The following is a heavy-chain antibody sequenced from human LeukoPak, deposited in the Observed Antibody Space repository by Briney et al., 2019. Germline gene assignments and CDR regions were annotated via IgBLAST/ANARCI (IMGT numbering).Heavy chain of an antibody. CDR1: GVTFSDYW. V-gene: IGHV3-7*01. CDR2: IRQDGGEK. D-gene: IGHD6-13*01. J-gene: IGHJ4*02. Sequence: GGSLRLSCADSGVTFSDYWMNWVRQAPGKGLEWVASIRQDGGEKSYVDSVKGRLTISRDNTKHSLYLQMSSLRAEDTGVYYCARDGTAAGLYFDLWGQGTLVTVSS. CDR3: ARDGTAAGLYFDL.